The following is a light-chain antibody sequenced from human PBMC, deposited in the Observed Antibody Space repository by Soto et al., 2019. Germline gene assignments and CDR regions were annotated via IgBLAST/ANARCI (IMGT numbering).Light chain of an antibody. CDR3: QHYNSYSEA. CDR1: QPISDY. CDR2: TAS. V-gene: IGKV1-17*01. J-gene: IGKJ1*01. Sequence: DIQMTQSPSSLSAFVGDRVTITCRTSQPISDYLNWYQQKPGKAPSLLIYTASTLQTGVPSRFSGSGSGTEFTLTISSLQPDDFATYYCQHYNSYSEAFGQGTKVDI.